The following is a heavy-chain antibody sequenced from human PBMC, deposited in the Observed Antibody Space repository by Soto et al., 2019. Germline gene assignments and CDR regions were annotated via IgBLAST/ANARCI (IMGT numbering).Heavy chain of an antibody. CDR1: GYTFNSHG. CDR3: ARGPGGATKPYYSYAMDV. D-gene: IGHD1-26*01. J-gene: IGHJ6*01. Sequence: QVHLVQSGGEVKKPGTSVKVSCKASGYTFNSHGISWVRQAPGQGLEWMGWINTYSGKTNYAQKFQGRVTMTTTTPTNTTYLELSSLRSGDTAVYYCARGPGGATKPYYSYAMDVWGQGTPITVSS. V-gene: IGHV1-18*04. CDR2: INTYSGKT.